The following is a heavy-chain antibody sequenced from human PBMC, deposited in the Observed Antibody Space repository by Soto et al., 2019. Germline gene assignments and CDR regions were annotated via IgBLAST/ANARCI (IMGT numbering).Heavy chain of an antibody. CDR1: GFTFDDYA. V-gene: IGHV3-9*01. CDR2: ISWNSGSI. CDR3: AKGGYDSSAYYYASFDY. Sequence: EAQLVESGGGLVQPGRSLRLSCAASGFTFDDYAMHWVRQAPGKGLEWVSGISWNSGSIGYADSVKGRFTISRDNAKNSLYLQMNSLRAEDTALYYCAKGGYDSSAYYYASFDYWGQGTLVTVSS. D-gene: IGHD3-22*01. J-gene: IGHJ4*02.